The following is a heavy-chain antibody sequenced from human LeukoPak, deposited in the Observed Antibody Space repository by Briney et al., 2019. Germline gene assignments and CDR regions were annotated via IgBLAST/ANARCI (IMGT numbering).Heavy chain of an antibody. CDR1: GFTFSNAW. Sequence: PGGSLRLSCAASGFTFSNAWMSWVRQAPGKGLEWVGRIKSKTDGGTTDYAAPVKGRFTISRDDSKNTLYLQMNSLKTEDTAVYYCTTDVLWGTDILTGSDYYYGMDVWGQGTTVTVSS. CDR3: TTDVLWGTDILTGSDYYYGMDV. J-gene: IGHJ6*02. V-gene: IGHV3-15*01. CDR2: IKSKTDGGTT. D-gene: IGHD3-9*01.